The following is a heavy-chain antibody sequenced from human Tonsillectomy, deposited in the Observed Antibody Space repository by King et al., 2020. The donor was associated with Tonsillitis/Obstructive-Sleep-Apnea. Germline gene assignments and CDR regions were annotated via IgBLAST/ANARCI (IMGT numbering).Heavy chain of an antibody. D-gene: IGHD2-21*01. CDR1: GGSISSSSYY. CDR2: IYYSGST. V-gene: IGHV4-39*01. Sequence: LQLQESGPGLVKPSETLSLTCTVSGGSISSSSYYWGWIRQPPGKGLEWIGSIYYSGSTYYNPSLKSRVTISVDTSKNQFSLKLSSVTAADTAVYYCASPRETGNWVVVRSDAFDIWGQGTMVTVSS. CDR3: ASPRETGNWVVVRSDAFDI. J-gene: IGHJ3*02.